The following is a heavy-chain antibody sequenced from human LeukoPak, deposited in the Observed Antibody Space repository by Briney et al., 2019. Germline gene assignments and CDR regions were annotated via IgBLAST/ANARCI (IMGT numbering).Heavy chain of an antibody. V-gene: IGHV1-69*06. Sequence: SVKVSCKASGGTFGSYAINWVRQAPGQGLEWVGGTIPIFGTANYAQKFQGRVTITADKLTSTAYMELKSLKIEDTAVYYCARVTVRRVYAWFDPWGQGTLVTVSS. J-gene: IGHJ5*02. CDR2: TIPIFGTA. CDR3: ARVTVRRVYAWFDP. CDR1: GGTFGSYA. D-gene: IGHD3-10*01.